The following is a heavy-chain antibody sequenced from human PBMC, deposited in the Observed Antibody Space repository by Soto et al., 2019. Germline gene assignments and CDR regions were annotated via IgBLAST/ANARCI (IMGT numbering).Heavy chain of an antibody. V-gene: IGHV4-61*01. D-gene: IGHD6-13*01. CDR3: ARELGHQLESNAYFDY. Sequence: SETLSLTCSVSGGSVSSGSYYWSWIRQPPGKGLEWIGYIYYSGSAKYNPSLKSRVTISVDTSKNQFSLNLTSVTAADTAVYYCARELGHQLESNAYFDYWGQGAPVTVSS. J-gene: IGHJ4*02. CDR2: IYYSGSA. CDR1: GGSVSSGSYY.